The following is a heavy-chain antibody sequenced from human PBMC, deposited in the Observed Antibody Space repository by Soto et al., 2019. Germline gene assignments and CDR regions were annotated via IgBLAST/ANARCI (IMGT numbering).Heavy chain of an antibody. D-gene: IGHD2-21*02. Sequence: GSLRLSCAASGFTFSSYSMNWVRQAPGKGLEWVSSISSSSSYIYYADSVKGRFTISRDNAKNSLYLQMNSLRAEDTAVYYCARATSRDSSPFDYWGQGTLVTVSS. CDR1: GFTFSSYS. CDR2: ISSSSSYI. CDR3: ARATSRDSSPFDY. J-gene: IGHJ4*02. V-gene: IGHV3-21*01.